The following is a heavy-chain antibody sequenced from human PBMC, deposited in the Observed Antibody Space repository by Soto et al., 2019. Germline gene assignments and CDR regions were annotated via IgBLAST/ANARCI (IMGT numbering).Heavy chain of an antibody. J-gene: IGHJ6*02. Sequence: GASVKVSCKASGYTFTSYYMHWVRQAPEQGLEWMGIINPSGGSTSYAQKFQGRVTMTRDTSTSTVYMELSSLRSEDTAVYYCARDLVPMVRGVIVSIDGMDVWGQGTTVTVSS. CDR3: ARDLVPMVRGVIVSIDGMDV. CDR1: GYTFTSYY. V-gene: IGHV1-46*01. D-gene: IGHD3-10*01. CDR2: INPSGGST.